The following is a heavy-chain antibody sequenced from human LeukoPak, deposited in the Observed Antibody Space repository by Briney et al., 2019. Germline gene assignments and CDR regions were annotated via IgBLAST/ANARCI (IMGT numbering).Heavy chain of an antibody. D-gene: IGHD1-26*01. CDR3: ARSGSYSGLNWFDP. Sequence: GGSLRLSCAASGFTFSDYYMSWIRQAPGKGLEWVSYISSSGSTKYYADSVKGRFTISRDNAKNSLYLQMNSLRAEDTAVYYCARSGSYSGLNWFDPWGQGTLVTVSS. CDR1: GFTFSDYY. J-gene: IGHJ5*02. V-gene: IGHV3-11*01. CDR2: ISSSGSTK.